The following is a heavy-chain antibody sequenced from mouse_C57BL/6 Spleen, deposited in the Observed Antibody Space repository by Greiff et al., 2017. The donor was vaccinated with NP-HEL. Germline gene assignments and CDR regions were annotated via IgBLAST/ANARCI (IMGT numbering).Heavy chain of an antibody. J-gene: IGHJ4*01. D-gene: IGHD1-1*01. Sequence: EVQGVESGGDLVKPGGSLKLSCAASGFTFSSYGMSWVRQTPDKRLEWVATISSGGSYTYYPDSVKGRFTISRDNAKNTLYLQMSSLKSEDTAMYYCARPHYYGSSDYYAMDYWGQGTSVTVSS. V-gene: IGHV5-6*01. CDR3: ARPHYYGSSDYYAMDY. CDR2: ISSGGSYT. CDR1: GFTFSSYG.